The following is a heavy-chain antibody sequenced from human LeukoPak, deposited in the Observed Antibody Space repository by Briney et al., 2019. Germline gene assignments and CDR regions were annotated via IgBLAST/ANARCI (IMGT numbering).Heavy chain of an antibody. J-gene: IGHJ4*02. CDR3: AKDYPLDY. CDR2: ISATTA. CDR1: GFTFSNYA. Sequence: GGSLRLSCAASGFTFSNYAMSWVRQAPGKGLEWVSSISATTAYYADSVKGRFTISRDNSKNTVYLQMNTLRAEDTAVYYCAKDYPLDYWGQGALVTVSS. V-gene: IGHV3-23*01.